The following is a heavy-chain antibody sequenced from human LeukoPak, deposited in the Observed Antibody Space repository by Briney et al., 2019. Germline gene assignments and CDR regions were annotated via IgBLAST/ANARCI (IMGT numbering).Heavy chain of an antibody. CDR1: GYTFTNYY. CDR3: ARAQTGSAGPLSIAVAGIDDY. Sequence: ASVKVSCTASGYTFTNYYMHWVRQAPGQGLEWMGIINPSGGSTSYAQKFQGRVTMTRDTSTSTVFMELSSLRSEDTAVYYCARAQTGSAGPLSIAVAGIDDYWGQGTLVTVSS. V-gene: IGHV1-46*01. CDR2: INPSGGST. D-gene: IGHD6-19*01. J-gene: IGHJ4*02.